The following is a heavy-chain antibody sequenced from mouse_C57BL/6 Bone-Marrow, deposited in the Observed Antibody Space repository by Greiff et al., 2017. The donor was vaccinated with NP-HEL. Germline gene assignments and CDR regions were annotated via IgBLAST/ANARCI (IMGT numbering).Heavy chain of an antibody. CDR1: GYTFTSSW. J-gene: IGHJ4*01. CDR3: AIRRYYYARDY. V-gene: IGHV1-64*01. D-gene: IGHD1-1*01. Sequence: QVQLQQPGAELVKPGASVKLSCKASGYTFTSSWMHWVKQRPGQGLEWIGMIHPNSGSTNYNEKFKSKATLTVDKSSSTAYMQLSSLTSEDSAVYYCAIRRYYYARDYWGQGTSVTVSS. CDR2: IHPNSGST.